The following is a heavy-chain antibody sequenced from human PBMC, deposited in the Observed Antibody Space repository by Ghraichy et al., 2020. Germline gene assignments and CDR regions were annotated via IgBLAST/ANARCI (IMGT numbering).Heavy chain of an antibody. V-gene: IGHV1-2*02. Sequence: ASVKVSCKASGYTFTGYYMHWVRQAPGQGLEWMGWINPNSGGTNYAQKFQGRVTMTRDTSISTAYMELSRLRSDDTAVYYCARTYYDFWSGYCFDYWGQGTLVTVSS. D-gene: IGHD3-3*01. J-gene: IGHJ4*02. CDR3: ARTYYDFWSGYCFDY. CDR1: GYTFTGYY. CDR2: INPNSGGT.